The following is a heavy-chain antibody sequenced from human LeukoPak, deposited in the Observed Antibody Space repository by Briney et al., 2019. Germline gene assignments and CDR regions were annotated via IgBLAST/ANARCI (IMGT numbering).Heavy chain of an antibody. Sequence: GGSLRLSCAASGFTFSSYWMSWVRQAPGKGLEWVSYISSSGSTIYYADSVKGRFTISRDNAKNSLYLQMNSLRAEDTAVYYCARDADYYGSGSYFHYWGQGTLVTISS. V-gene: IGHV3-48*04. CDR1: GFTFSSYW. J-gene: IGHJ4*02. CDR2: ISSSGSTI. CDR3: ARDADYYGSGSYFHY. D-gene: IGHD3-10*01.